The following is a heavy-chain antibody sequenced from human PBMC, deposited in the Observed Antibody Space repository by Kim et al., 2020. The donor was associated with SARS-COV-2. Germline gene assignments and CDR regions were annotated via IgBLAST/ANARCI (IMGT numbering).Heavy chain of an antibody. V-gene: IGHV3-23*01. Sequence: GGSLRLSCAASGFTFSSYAMSWVRQAPGKGLEWVSVIRDSGGSTDYADSVKGRFTISRDNSKNTLYLQMNSLRAEDTAVYYCAKVWNVGLEPFDYWGQGTLVTVSS. J-gene: IGHJ4*02. CDR3: AKVWNVGLEPFDY. CDR1: GFTFSSYA. CDR2: IRDSGGST. D-gene: IGHD1-1*01.